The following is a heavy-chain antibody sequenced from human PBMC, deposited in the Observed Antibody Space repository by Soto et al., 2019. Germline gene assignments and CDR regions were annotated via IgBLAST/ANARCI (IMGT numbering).Heavy chain of an antibody. CDR3: ARYPTTVTTEGGDDAFYI. J-gene: IGHJ3*02. D-gene: IGHD4-17*01. V-gene: IGHV3-21*01. Sequence: EVQLVESGGGLVKPGGSLRLSCAASGFTFSSYSMNWVRQAPGKGLEWVSSISSSSSYIYYADSVKGPFTISRDNTNNSLYLQVNSLRAEDRAVYYCARYPTTVTTEGGDDAFYIWGQGTMVTVCS. CDR1: GFTFSSYS. CDR2: ISSSSSYI.